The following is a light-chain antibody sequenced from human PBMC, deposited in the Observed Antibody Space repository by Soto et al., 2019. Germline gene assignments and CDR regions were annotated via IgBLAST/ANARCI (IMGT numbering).Light chain of an antibody. CDR3: SSYTSSSTVI. CDR2: EVT. CDR1: SSDVGGYNY. J-gene: IGLJ2*01. Sequence: QSVLTQPASVSGSPGQSITISCTGTSSDVGGYNYVSWYQLHPGKAPRLMIFEVTSRPSGVSNRFSGSKSGNTASLTISGLQAEDEADYYCSSYTSSSTVIFGGGTKVTVL. V-gene: IGLV2-14*01.